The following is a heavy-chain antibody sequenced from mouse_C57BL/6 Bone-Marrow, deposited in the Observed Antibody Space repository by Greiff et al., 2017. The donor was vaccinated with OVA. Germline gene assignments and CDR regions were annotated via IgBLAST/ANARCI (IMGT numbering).Heavy chain of an antibody. CDR3: TQYYYGSSYGAY. CDR2: IDPETGGT. CDR1: GYTFTDYE. V-gene: IGHV1-15*01. J-gene: IGHJ3*01. Sequence: VKLVESGAELVRPGASVTLSCKASGYTFTDYEMHWVKQTPVHGLEWIGAIDPETGGTAYNQKFKGKAILTADKSSSTAYMELRSLTSEDSAVYYCTQYYYGSSYGAYWGQGTLVTVSA. D-gene: IGHD1-1*01.